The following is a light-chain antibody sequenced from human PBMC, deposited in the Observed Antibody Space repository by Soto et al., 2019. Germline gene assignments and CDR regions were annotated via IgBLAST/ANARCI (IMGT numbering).Light chain of an antibody. J-gene: IGKJ1*01. CDR2: GAS. CDR1: QSISSW. CDR3: QQYNSYSPRT. V-gene: IGKV1-5*01. Sequence: DIQMTQSPSTLSASVGDRVTITCRASQSISSWLAWYQQKPGKAPKLLIYGASSLESGVPSRFRGGGSGTEFTLTITRLQPDDFATYYCQQYNSYSPRTFGQGTKVDIK.